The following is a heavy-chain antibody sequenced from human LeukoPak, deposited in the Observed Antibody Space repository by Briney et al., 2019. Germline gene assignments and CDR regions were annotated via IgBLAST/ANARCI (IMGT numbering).Heavy chain of an antibody. CDR1: GFIFSDYA. CDR3: AKDQEQWLYYYYGMDV. CDR2: IWYDGSNK. Sequence: GRSVRLSCAASGFIFSDYAMYWVRQARGRGLEWVAVIWYDGSNKYYADSVKGRFTLSRDNSKNTLDLQMNSLRAEDTAVYYCAKDQEQWLYYYYGMDVWGQGTTVTVSS. J-gene: IGHJ6*02. D-gene: IGHD6-19*01. V-gene: IGHV3-33*06.